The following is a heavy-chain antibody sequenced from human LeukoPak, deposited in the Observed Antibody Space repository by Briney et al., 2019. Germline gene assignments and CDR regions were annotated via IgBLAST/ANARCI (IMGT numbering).Heavy chain of an antibody. V-gene: IGHV1-2*02. CDR2: INLNSGGT. J-gene: IGHJ5*02. CDR1: GYTFTGYY. D-gene: IGHD3-3*01. CDR3: ARGTEVDYDFWSGYLNWFDP. Sequence: VASVKVSCKPSGYTFTGYYMHWVRQAPGQGLEWMGWINLNSGGTNYAQTFQGRVTMTRDTSISTAYMELSRLRSDDTAVYYCARGTEVDYDFWSGYLNWFDPWGQGTLVTVSS.